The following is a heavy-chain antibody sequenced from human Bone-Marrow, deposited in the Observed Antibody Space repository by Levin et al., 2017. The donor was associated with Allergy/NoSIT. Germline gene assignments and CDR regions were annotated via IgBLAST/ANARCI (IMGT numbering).Heavy chain of an antibody. Sequence: RASETLSLTCTVSGGSISSGDFYWGWIRQPPGKGLEWIGYIYHSGNTYYNPSLTSRATISVDTAKNQFSLKLGSVTAADTAVYYCARDQDYDYGVYGGFDLWGQGALVTVSS. J-gene: IGHJ4*02. CDR2: IYHSGNT. CDR3: ARDQDYDYGVYGGFDL. V-gene: IGHV4-30-4*01. CDR1: GGSISSGDFY. D-gene: IGHD4-17*01.